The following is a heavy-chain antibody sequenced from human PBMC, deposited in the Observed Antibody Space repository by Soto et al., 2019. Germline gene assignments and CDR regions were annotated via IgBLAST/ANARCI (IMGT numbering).Heavy chain of an antibody. CDR3: ARTPGGRSYYYYGMDV. V-gene: IGHV2-70*01. Sequence: SGPTLVNPTQTLTLTCTFSGFSLSTSGMCVSWIRQPPGKALEWLALIDWDDDKYYSTSLKTRLTISKDTSKNQVVLTMTNMDPVDTATYYCARTPGGRSYYYYGMDVWGQGYTVTVSS. CDR1: GFSLSTSGMC. CDR2: IDWDDDK. J-gene: IGHJ6*02. D-gene: IGHD1-26*01.